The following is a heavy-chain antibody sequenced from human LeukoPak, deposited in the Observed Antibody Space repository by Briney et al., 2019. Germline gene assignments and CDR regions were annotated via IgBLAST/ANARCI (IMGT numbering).Heavy chain of an antibody. Sequence: SETLSLTCTVSGGSISGYYWSWIRQPPGKGLEWIGEINHSGSTNYNPSLKSRVTISVDTSKNQFSLKLSSVTAADTAVYYCAGRSWTDAFDIWGQGTMVTVSS. CDR1: GGSISGYY. J-gene: IGHJ3*02. D-gene: IGHD6-13*01. CDR2: INHSGST. CDR3: AGRSWTDAFDI. V-gene: IGHV4-34*01.